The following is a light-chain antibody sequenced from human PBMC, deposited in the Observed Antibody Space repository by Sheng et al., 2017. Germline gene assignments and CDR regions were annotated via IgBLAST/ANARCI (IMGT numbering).Light chain of an antibody. J-gene: IGKJ5*01. CDR2: DAS. CDR3: QQRSNWPIT. Sequence: VLTQSPATLSLSPGDTATLSCRASQTISTYLAWYQQKPGQAPRLLIYDASNRATGIPARFSGSGSGTDFTLTISSLEPEDFAVYYCQQRSNWPITFGQGTRLEIK. CDR1: QTISTY. V-gene: IGKV3-11*01.